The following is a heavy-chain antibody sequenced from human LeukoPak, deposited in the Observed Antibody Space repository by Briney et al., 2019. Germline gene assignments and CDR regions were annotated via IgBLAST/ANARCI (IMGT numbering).Heavy chain of an antibody. D-gene: IGHD4-23*01. J-gene: IGHJ4*02. Sequence: SVKVSCKASGGPLSSYPFNWVRQAPGQGLEWMGRIIPVVDLINYAQRFQGRVTMTADKSTNTAYMELSSLKSDDTAVYYCASLTPTKGYWGQGTLATVSS. CDR3: ASLTPTKGY. CDR2: IIPVVDLI. V-gene: IGHV1-69*10. CDR1: GGPLSSYP.